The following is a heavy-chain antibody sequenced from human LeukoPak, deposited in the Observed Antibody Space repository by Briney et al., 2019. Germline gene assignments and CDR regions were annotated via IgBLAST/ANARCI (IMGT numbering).Heavy chain of an antibody. J-gene: IGHJ4*02. CDR1: GFTFSSYA. D-gene: IGHD4-17*01. CDR3: ARDGAEDGDVAFDF. Sequence: GGSLRLSCAASGFTFSSYAMSWVRQAPGKGLEWVSAISGSGGSTYYADSVKGRFTISRDNSKDTLYLQMNSLRADDTAVYYCARDGAEDGDVAFDFWGQGTLVTVSS. CDR2: ISGSGGST. V-gene: IGHV3-23*01.